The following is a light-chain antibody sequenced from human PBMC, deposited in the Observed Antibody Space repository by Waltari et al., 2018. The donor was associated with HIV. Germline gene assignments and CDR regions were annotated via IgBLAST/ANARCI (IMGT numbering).Light chain of an antibody. CDR3: SSYAGSNNPYV. CDR1: SSDLGAYNY. J-gene: IGLJ1*01. V-gene: IGLV2-8*01. Sequence: QSALTQPPSASGSPGQSVTLPCTGTSSDLGAYNYVSWYQQHPDKAPKLMIYDVSKRPSGVPDRFSGSKSGNTASLTVSGLQTEDEADYYCSSYAGSNNPYVFGTGTKVTVL. CDR2: DVS.